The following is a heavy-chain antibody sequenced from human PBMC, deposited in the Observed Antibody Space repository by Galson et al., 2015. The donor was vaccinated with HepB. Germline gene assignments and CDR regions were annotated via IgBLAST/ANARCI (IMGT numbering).Heavy chain of an antibody. D-gene: IGHD3-10*01. Sequence: SLRLSCAASGFIFSNYFMHWVRQAPGKGLEWVALVSYNGHNKYYVDSVKGRFTISRDNSNNTLYLQMNSLRVDDTAIYYCARGAPGGWFDPWGQGTLVTVSS. V-gene: IGHV3-30*03. J-gene: IGHJ5*02. CDR1: GFIFSNYF. CDR3: ARGAPGGWFDP. CDR2: VSYNGHNK.